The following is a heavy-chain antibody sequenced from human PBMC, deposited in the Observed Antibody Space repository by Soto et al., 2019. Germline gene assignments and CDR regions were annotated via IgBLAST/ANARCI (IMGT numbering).Heavy chain of an antibody. V-gene: IGHV3-74*01. CDR3: ARDFEY. CDR2: INSDGSST. CDR1: GFTFSTFW. Sequence: EVQLVESGGCLVQPGGSLRLSCEASGFTFSTFWMHWGRQAPGTGLVWVSRINSDGSSTNYADSVKGRVTISRDNAKNTLYLQLNSLRPEDTAVYYCARDFEYWGQGTLVTVSS. J-gene: IGHJ4*02.